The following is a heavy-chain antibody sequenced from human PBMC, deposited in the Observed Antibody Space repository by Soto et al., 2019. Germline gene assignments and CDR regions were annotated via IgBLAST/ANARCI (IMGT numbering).Heavy chain of an antibody. CDR1: GFTFSSYA. Sequence: GGSLRLSCAASGFTFSSYAMSWVRQAPGKGLEWVSVISGSGDSTYYADSVKGRLTISVDMSISTAHLQWYDLKASDSAMYYCARHIGAYYDNNGYPYFDYWGQGTRVTVSS. CDR3: ARHIGAYYDNNGYPYFDY. CDR2: ISGSGDST. V-gene: IGHV3-23*01. D-gene: IGHD3-22*01. J-gene: IGHJ4*02.